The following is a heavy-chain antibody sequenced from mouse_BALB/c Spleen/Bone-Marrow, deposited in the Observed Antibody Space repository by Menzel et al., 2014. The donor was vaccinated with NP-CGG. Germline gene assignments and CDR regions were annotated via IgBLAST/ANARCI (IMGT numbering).Heavy chain of an antibody. Sequence: EVKVEESGGGLVQPKGSLKLSCAASGFTFNTYAMNWVRQAPGKGLEWVARIRSKSNNYATYYADSVKDRFTSSRNDSQSMLYLQMNNLKTEDTAMYYCVRQGDGYYNWYFDVWGAGTTVTVSS. CDR2: IRSKSNNYAT. V-gene: IGHV10-1*02. CDR3: VRQGDGYYNWYFDV. J-gene: IGHJ1*01. D-gene: IGHD2-3*01. CDR1: GFTFNTYA.